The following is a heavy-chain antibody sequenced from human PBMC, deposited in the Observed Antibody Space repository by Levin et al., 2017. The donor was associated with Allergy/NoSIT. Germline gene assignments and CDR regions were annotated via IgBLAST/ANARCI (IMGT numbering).Heavy chain of an antibody. CDR3: ARRYSSGWDKGAFDV. V-gene: IGHV1-8*01. D-gene: IGHD6-19*01. CDR2: MNPHSGNT. CDR1: GYTFTDYD. Sequence: AASVKVSCKASGYTFTDYDINWVRQARGQGLEWMGWMNPHSGNTGYAQRFQGRVTMTRTTSISVAYMELSSLTSEDTAVYYCARRYSSGWDKGAFDVWGQGTMVNVSS. J-gene: IGHJ3*01.